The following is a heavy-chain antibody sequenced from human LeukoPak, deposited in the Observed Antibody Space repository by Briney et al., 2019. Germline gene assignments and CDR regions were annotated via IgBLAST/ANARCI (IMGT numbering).Heavy chain of an antibody. J-gene: IGHJ3*02. D-gene: IGHD1-26*01. CDR1: GGSISSGDYY. CDR3: ARGSGSHDAFDI. Sequence: PSETLSLTCAVSGGSISSGDYYWSWIRQPPGKGLEWIGYIYYSGSTYYNPSLKSRVTISVDTSTNQFSLKLSPVTAADTAVYYCARGSGSHDAFDIWGQGTMVTVSS. V-gene: IGHV4-30-4*08. CDR2: IYYSGST.